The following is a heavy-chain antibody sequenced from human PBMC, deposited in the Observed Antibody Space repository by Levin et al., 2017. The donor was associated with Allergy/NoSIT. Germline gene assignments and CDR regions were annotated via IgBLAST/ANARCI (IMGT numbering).Heavy chain of an antibody. V-gene: IGHV3-23*01. J-gene: IGHJ4*02. Sequence: ETLSLTCAASGFTFSSYSMSWVRQAPGKGLEWVSTLSGSGGSTHYADSVKGRFTISRDNSKNTLYLQMNSLRAEDTAIYYCAKDLRAYGSAIYYSPLHGYWGQGTLVTVSS. CDR3: AKDLRAYGSAIYYSPLHGY. D-gene: IGHD3-10*01. CDR1: GFTFSSYS. CDR2: LSGSGGST.